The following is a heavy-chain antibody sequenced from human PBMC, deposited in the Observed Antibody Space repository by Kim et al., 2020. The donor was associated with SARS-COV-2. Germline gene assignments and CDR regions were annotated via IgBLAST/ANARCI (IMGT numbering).Heavy chain of an antibody. D-gene: IGHD2-15*01. Sequence: SRVTISVDTSRNQFSLKLSSVTAADTAVYYCARGPHLGYCSGGSCYLLDYWGQGTLVTVSS. V-gene: IGHV4-34*01. CDR3: ARGPHLGYCSGGSCYLLDY. J-gene: IGHJ4*02.